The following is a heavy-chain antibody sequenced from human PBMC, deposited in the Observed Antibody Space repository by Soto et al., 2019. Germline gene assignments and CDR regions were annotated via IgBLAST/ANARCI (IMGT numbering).Heavy chain of an antibody. D-gene: IGHD6-13*01. CDR2: IWYDGSNK. J-gene: IGHJ6*02. CDR3: ARGPDSSSWYYYYYGMDV. V-gene: IGHV3-33*01. CDR1: GFTFSSYG. Sequence: PGGSLRLSCAASGFTFSSYGMHWVRQAPGKGLEWVAVIWYDGSNKYYADSVKGRITISRDNSKNTLYLQMNSLRAEDTAVYYCARGPDSSSWYYYYYGMDVWGQGTTVTVSS.